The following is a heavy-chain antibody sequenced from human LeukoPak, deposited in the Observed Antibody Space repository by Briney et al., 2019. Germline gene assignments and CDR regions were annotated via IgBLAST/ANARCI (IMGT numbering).Heavy chain of an antibody. CDR2: ISYDGSNK. V-gene: IGHV3-30*04. CDR1: GFTFSSYA. Sequence: PGRSLRLSCAASGFTFSSYAMHWVRQAPGKGLEWVAVISYDGSNKYYADSVKGRFTISRDNSKNTLYLQTNSLRAEDTAVYYCARDLLAMVRGVISAFDIWGQGTMVTVSS. D-gene: IGHD3-10*01. CDR3: ARDLLAMVRGVISAFDI. J-gene: IGHJ3*02.